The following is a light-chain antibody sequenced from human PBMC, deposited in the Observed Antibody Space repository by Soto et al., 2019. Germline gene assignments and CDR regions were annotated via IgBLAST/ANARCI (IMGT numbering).Light chain of an antibody. J-gene: IGKJ4*01. Sequence: DIPMTQSPSSLSASVGDRVTITCQASQDISKYLNWYQQKPGKAPKLLIYDASNLETGVPSRFSGSGSGTDFTFTISSLKPEDIATYYCQQYDNLPLTFGGGTKVEIK. V-gene: IGKV1-33*01. CDR2: DAS. CDR3: QQYDNLPLT. CDR1: QDISKY.